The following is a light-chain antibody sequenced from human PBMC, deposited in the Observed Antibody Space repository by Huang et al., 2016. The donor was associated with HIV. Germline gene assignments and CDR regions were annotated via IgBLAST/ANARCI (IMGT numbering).Light chain of an antibody. Sequence: DIVMTQSPDSLAVSLGERATINFRSSRSVLSGNNKNYLAWFQQKSGQPPKLLFYWASTRESGVPDRVSASGSRTDFTLTINGLQPEDVAVYYCQQFFNPPVTFGPGTKVHVK. CDR3: QQFFNPPVT. V-gene: IGKV4-1*01. CDR1: RSVLSGNNKNY. J-gene: IGKJ3*01. CDR2: WAS.